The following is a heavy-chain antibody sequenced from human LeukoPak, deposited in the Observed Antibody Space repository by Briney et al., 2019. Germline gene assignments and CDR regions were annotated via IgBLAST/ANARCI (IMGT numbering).Heavy chain of an antibody. CDR3: AGGRGYSGYDYDYYYGMDV. Sequence: ASVKVSCKASGGTFSSYAISWVRQAPGQGLEWMGGIIPIFGTANYAQKFQGRVTITADKSTSTAYMELSSLRSEDTAVYHCAGGRGYSGYDYDYYYGMDVWGKGTTVTVSS. D-gene: IGHD5-12*01. CDR2: IIPIFGTA. CDR1: GGTFSSYA. J-gene: IGHJ6*04. V-gene: IGHV1-69*06.